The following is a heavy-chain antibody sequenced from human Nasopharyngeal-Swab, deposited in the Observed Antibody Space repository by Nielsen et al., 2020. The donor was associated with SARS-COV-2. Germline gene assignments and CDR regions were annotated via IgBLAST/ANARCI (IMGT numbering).Heavy chain of an antibody. CDR2: ITGTSSTI. Sequence: GESLKISCAASGFTFSNYNMNWVRQAPGKGLEWVSYITGTSSTIYYADSVKGRFTISRDNAKNSLSLQINSLRAEDTAMYYCVSSYYGSAYWGQGTLVTVSS. V-gene: IGHV3-48*04. CDR1: GFTFSNYN. D-gene: IGHD3-10*01. J-gene: IGHJ4*02. CDR3: VSSYYGSAY.